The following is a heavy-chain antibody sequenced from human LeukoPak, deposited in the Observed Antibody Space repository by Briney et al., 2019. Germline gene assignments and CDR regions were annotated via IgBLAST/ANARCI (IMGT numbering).Heavy chain of an antibody. Sequence: GGSLRLSCAASGFTFSSYAMSWVRQAPGKGLEWVSAISGSGGSTYYADSVKGRFTISRDNSKNTLYLQMNSLRAEDTAVYYCAKDKPFHYYDSSGYQVDYWGQGTLVTVSS. J-gene: IGHJ4*02. CDR1: GFTFSSYA. CDR2: ISGSGGST. D-gene: IGHD3-22*01. V-gene: IGHV3-23*01. CDR3: AKDKPFHYYDSSGYQVDY.